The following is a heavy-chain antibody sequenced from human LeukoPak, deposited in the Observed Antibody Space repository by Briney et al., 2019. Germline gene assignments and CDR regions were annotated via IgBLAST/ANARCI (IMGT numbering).Heavy chain of an antibody. CDR3: AREGRYGDYEGY. Sequence: SETLSLTCTVSGASLNSYYWSWIREPAGKGLEWIGRIYSGGSTNYNPSLKSRVTLSVDTSKNQFSLRLSSLTVADTAVYYCAREGRYGDYEGYWGQGTLVTVSS. J-gene: IGHJ4*02. V-gene: IGHV4-4*07. CDR1: GASLNSYY. D-gene: IGHD4-17*01. CDR2: IYSGGST.